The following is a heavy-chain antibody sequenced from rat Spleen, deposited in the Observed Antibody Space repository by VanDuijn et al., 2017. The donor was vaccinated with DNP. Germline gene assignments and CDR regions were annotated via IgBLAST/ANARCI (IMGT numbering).Heavy chain of an antibody. J-gene: IGHJ4*01. CDR1: GFTFSDYN. CDR3: ATQHSANYYDAPYAMGV. Sequence: EVQLVESGGGLVQPGRSLKLSCAASGFTFSDYNMAWVRQAPKKGLEWVATIIYDGSRTYYRDSVKGRFTISRDNAKSTLYLQRDSLRSEDTATYYCATQHSANYYDAPYAMGVWGQGTSVTVSS. V-gene: IGHV5S10*01. D-gene: IGHD1-12*01. CDR2: IIYDGSRT.